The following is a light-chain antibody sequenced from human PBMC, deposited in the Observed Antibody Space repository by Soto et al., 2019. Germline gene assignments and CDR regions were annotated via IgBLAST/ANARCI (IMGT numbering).Light chain of an antibody. Sequence: EIVLTQSPGTLSLSPGERATLSCRASQSVSSNYLAWYQQKPGQAPRLLMYGASTRAAGIPARFSGSGSGTAFTLTITRLEPEDLAVYYCQQYGGSVPWTFGQGTKVEI. CDR1: QSVSSNY. V-gene: IGKV3-20*01. CDR2: GAS. J-gene: IGKJ1*01. CDR3: QQYGGSVPWT.